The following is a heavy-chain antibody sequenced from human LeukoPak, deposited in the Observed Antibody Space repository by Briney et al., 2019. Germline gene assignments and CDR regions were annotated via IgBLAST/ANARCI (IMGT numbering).Heavy chain of an antibody. Sequence: SETLSLTCTVSGGSISSSSYSWGWIRQPPGKGLEWIGSIYYSGSTYYNPSLKSRVTISVDTSKNQFSLKLSSVTAADTAVYYCARRAPYGGNSAFGSFDYWGQGTLVTVSS. CDR2: IYYSGST. J-gene: IGHJ4*02. V-gene: IGHV4-39*01. CDR1: GGSISSSSYS. D-gene: IGHD4-23*01. CDR3: ARRAPYGGNSAFGSFDY.